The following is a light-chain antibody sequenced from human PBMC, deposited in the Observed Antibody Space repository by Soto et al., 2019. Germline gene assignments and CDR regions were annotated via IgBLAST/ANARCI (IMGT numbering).Light chain of an antibody. CDR1: SSDVGGYNY. CDR2: EVS. V-gene: IGLV2-14*01. Sequence: QSALTQPASVSGSPGQSITISCTGTSSDVGGYNYVSWYQQHPGKAPKLMIYEVSNRPSGVSNRFSGSKSGNTASLTISGLQAEDEAHYYCSSYTSSSPHVVFGGGTKLTVL. CDR3: SSYTSSSPHVV. J-gene: IGLJ2*01.